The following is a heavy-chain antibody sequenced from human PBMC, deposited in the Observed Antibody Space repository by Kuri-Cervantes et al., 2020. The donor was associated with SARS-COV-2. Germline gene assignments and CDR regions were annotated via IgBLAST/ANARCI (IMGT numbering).Heavy chain of an antibody. J-gene: IGHJ6*03. CDR1: GGTFSSYA. D-gene: IGHD1-26*01. V-gene: IGHV1-69*05. Sequence: SVKVSCKASGGTFSSYAISWVRQAPGQGLEWMGGIIPIFGTANYAQKFQGRVTMTRDTSISTAYMELSRLRSDDTAVYYCAREGVGAHKGYYMDVWGKGTTVTVSS. CDR3: AREGVGAHKGYYMDV. CDR2: IIPIFGTA.